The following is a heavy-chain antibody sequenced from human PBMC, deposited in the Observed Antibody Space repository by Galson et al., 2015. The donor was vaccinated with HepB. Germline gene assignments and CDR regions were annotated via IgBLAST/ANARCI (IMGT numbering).Heavy chain of an antibody. J-gene: IGHJ4*02. D-gene: IGHD2-21*02. V-gene: IGHV1-24*01. CDR2: IDPEGGDT. CDR3: ATVVTDIDSFDY. Sequence: SVKVSCKASGYTLTDLSIHWVRQAPGQGLEWMGGIDPEGGDTSYAQKFQGRVTMTADTSTGTAYMELSSLRSEDTAVYYCATVVTDIDSFDYWGQGTLVTVSS. CDR1: GYTLTDLS.